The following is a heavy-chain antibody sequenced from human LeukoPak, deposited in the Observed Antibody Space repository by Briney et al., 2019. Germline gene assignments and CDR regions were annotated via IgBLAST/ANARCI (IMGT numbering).Heavy chain of an antibody. CDR3: ARDPVAPVVPAAKAFDI. J-gene: IGHJ3*02. D-gene: IGHD2-2*01. CDR1: GGSFISYA. CDR2: MIAIFGTA. Sequence: SVKVFCKASGGSFISYAISWVLQAPGQGLEWMGGMIAIFGTANYAQKFQGRLTITADESTSTAYMELSRLRTEDTAVYYCARDPVAPVVPAAKAFDIWGQGTMVTVSS. V-gene: IGHV1-69*01.